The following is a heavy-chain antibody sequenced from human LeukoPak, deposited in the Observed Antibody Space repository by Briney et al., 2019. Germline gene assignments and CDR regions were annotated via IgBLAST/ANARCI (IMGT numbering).Heavy chain of an antibody. J-gene: IGHJ6*03. CDR1: GFTVSTNY. CDR3: ARFGLPANYYYYMDV. CDR2: IYSGGTT. D-gene: IGHD3-16*01. V-gene: IGHV3-66*01. Sequence: HPGGSLRLSCAASGFTVSTNYMTWVRQAPGKGLEWVSVIYSGGTTYYADSVKGRFSISRDNSKNTLYLQMNSLRAEDTAVYYCARFGLPANYYYYMDVWGKGTTVTVSS.